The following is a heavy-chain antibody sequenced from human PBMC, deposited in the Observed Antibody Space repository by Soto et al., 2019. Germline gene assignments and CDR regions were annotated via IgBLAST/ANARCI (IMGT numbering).Heavy chain of an antibody. D-gene: IGHD3-16*02. CDR2: ISYDGSNK. CDR3: ARGVFKDDYVWGSYRSIFDY. J-gene: IGHJ4*02. Sequence: GGSLRLSCAASGFTFSSYAMHWVRQAPGKGLEWVAVISYDGSNKYYADSVKGRFTISRDNSKNTLYLQMNSLRAEDTAVYYCARGVFKDDYVWGSYRSIFDYWGQGTLVTVSS. CDR1: GFTFSSYA. V-gene: IGHV3-30-3*01.